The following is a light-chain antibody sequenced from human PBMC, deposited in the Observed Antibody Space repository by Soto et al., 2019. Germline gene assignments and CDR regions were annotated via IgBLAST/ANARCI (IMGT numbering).Light chain of an antibody. CDR3: QQYKGYWT. V-gene: IGKV1-5*03. CDR1: QSISDS. J-gene: IGKJ1*01. CDR2: EAS. Sequence: DIQMTQSPSTLSASVGDRVTITCRASQSISDSLAWYQQKPGKAPKLLIYEASSLKSGVTSRFSGSRSGTEYPLTISSLQPDDFATYYCQQYKGYWTFGQGTKVEIK.